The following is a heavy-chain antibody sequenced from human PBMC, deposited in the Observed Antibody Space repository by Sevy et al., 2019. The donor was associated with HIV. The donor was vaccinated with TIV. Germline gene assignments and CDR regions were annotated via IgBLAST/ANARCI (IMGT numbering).Heavy chain of an antibody. J-gene: IGHJ5*02. Sequence: ASVKVSCKASGYTFTSYDINWVRQATGRGGEGMGWMNPNSGNTGYAQKFQGRVTMTRNTSISKAYMELSSLRYEDTAVYYCARGVVGAGNNWFDPWGQGTLVTVSS. CDR2: MNPNSGNT. CDR1: GYTFTSYD. CDR3: ARGVVGAGNNWFDP. D-gene: IGHD1-26*01. V-gene: IGHV1-8*01.